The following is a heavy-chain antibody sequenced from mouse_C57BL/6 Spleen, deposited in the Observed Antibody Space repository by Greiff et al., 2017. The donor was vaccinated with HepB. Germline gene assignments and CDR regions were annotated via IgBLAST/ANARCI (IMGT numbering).Heavy chain of an antibody. J-gene: IGHJ2*01. CDR2: ISSGSSTI. D-gene: IGHD2-3*01. CDR1: GFTFSDYG. Sequence: EVHLVESGGGLVKPGGSLKLSCAASGFTFSDYGMHWVRQAPEKGLEWVAYISSGSSTIYYADTVKGRFTISRDNAKNTLFLQMTSLRSEDTARYYCARRYDGDPYYFDYWGQGTTLTVSS. CDR3: ARRYDGDPYYFDY. V-gene: IGHV5-17*01.